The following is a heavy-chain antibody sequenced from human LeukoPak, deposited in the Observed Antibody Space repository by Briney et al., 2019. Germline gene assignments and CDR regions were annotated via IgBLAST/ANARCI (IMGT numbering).Heavy chain of an antibody. J-gene: IGHJ4*02. CDR1: GGSISSGGYS. V-gene: IGHV4-30-2*01. D-gene: IGHD3/OR15-3a*01. CDR2: IYHSGST. Sequence: SETLSLTCAVSGGSISSGGYSWSWIRQPPGKGLERIGYIYHSGSTYYNPSLKSRVTISVDRSKNQFSLKLSSVTAADTAVYYCAGGTGYGIYYFDYWGQGTLVTVSS. CDR3: AGGTGYGIYYFDY.